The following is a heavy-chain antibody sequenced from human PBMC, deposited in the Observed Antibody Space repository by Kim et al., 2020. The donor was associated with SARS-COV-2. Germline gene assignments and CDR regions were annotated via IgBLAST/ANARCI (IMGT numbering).Heavy chain of an antibody. V-gene: IGHV4-59*01. Sequence: SETLSLTFSVSGDSITSNYWSWIRQPPEKGLEWIGFIDYNGNTNYNVSLKSRVTMSLDTSKNQFSLKLSSVTAADTAVYYCARYTQEVVAFDTWGQGTQV. CDR1: GDSITSNY. CDR3: ARYTQEVVAFDT. D-gene: IGHD2-15*01. J-gene: IGHJ4*02. CDR2: IDYNGNT.